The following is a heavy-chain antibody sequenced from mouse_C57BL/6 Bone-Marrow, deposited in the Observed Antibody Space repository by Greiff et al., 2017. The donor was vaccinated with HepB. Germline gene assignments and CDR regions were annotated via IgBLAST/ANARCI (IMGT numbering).Heavy chain of an antibody. CDR1: GYTFTDYY. D-gene: IGHD2-5*01. J-gene: IGHJ2*01. V-gene: IGHV1-26*01. Sequence: VQLQQSGPELVKPGASVKISCKASGYTFTDYYMNWVKQSHGKSLEWIGDINPNNGGTSYNQKFKGKATLTVDKSSSTAYMELRSLTSEDSAVYYCARWNYYSNPRYFDYWGQGTTLTVSS. CDR3: ARWNYYSNPRYFDY. CDR2: INPNNGGT.